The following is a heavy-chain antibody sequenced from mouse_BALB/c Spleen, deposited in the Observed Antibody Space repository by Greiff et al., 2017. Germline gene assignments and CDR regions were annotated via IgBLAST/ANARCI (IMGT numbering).Heavy chain of an antibody. CDR3: ASYRYDRFAY. CDR2: IWAGGST. V-gene: IGHV2-9*02. J-gene: IGHJ3*01. D-gene: IGHD2-14*01. Sequence: VQLQESGPGLVAPSQSLSITCTVSGFSLTSYGVHWVRQPPGKGLEWLGVIWAGGSTNYNSALMSRLSISKDNSKSQVFLKMNSLQTDDTAMYYCASYRYDRFAYWGQGTLVTVSA. CDR1: GFSLTSYG.